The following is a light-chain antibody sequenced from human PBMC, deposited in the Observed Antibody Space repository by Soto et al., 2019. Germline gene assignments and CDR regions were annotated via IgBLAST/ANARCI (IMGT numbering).Light chain of an antibody. CDR2: DAS. CDR3: QQRTNWPPLT. Sequence: EIVVTQSPATLSLSPGQRATVSCRTSQSVGSYLAWYQKKPGQAPRLHIYDASNRATGIPARFSGSGSGRDFTLTISSLEPEDFALYYCQQRTNWPPLTFGGGTRVEIK. J-gene: IGKJ4*01. CDR1: QSVGSY. V-gene: IGKV3-11*02.